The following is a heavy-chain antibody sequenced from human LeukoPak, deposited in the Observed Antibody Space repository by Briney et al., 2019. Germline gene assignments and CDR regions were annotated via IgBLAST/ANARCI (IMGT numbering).Heavy chain of an antibody. J-gene: IGHJ4*02. Sequence: GGSLRLSCAASGLTFSSYSMNWVRQAPGKGLEWVSSISSSSSYIYYADSVKGRFTISRDNAKNTLYLQMNSLRAEDTAVYYCARDYYDSSGYYYGPDYWGQGTLVTVSS. CDR3: ARDYYDSSGYYYGPDY. CDR1: GLTFSSYS. CDR2: ISSSSSYI. V-gene: IGHV3-21*01. D-gene: IGHD3-22*01.